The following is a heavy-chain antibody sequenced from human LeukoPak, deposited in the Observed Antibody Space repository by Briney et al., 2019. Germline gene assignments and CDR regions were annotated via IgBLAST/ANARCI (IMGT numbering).Heavy chain of an antibody. CDR2: ISGSGGNT. J-gene: IGHJ4*02. Sequence: GGSLRLSCAASGFTFNSYAMSWVRQAPGKGLEWVSSISGSGGNTYYADSVKGQFTISRDNSKNTLYLQMNSLRAADTAVYYCAKERRITMAGTVDYFDYWGQGTLVTVSS. CDR3: AKERRITMAGTVDYFDY. CDR1: GFTFNSYA. D-gene: IGHD6-19*01. V-gene: IGHV3-23*01.